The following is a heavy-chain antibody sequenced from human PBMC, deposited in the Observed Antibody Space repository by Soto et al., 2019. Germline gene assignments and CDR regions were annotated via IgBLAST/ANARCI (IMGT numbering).Heavy chain of an antibody. Sequence: EVQLVESGGGLVKPGGSLRLSCAASGFTFSSYSMNWVRQAPGKGLEWVSSISSSSSYIYYADSVKGRFTISRDNAKNSLYLQMNGRRAEDTAVYYCAREGVQHGSGPYYYYGMDVWGQGTTVTVSS. CDR2: ISSSSSYI. J-gene: IGHJ6*02. D-gene: IGHD3-10*01. V-gene: IGHV3-21*01. CDR3: AREGVQHGSGPYYYYGMDV. CDR1: GFTFSSYS.